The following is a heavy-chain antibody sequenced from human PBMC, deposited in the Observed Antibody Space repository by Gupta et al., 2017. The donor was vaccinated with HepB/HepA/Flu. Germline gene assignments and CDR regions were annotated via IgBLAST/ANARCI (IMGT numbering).Heavy chain of an antibody. J-gene: IGHJ4*02. Sequence: QVQLQESGPGLVKPSQTLSLSCTVPGDSISNGNYYWSWIRQPPGKGLEWIGYIFYSGSTDYNPSLKSRVTISVDTSKNQFSLSLKSVTAADTAVYYCARTRAGPNYHFDSWGQGTLVTVSS. CDR3: ARTRAGPNYHFDS. V-gene: IGHV4-30-4*01. D-gene: IGHD4/OR15-4a*01. CDR1: GDSISNGNYY. CDR2: IFYSGST.